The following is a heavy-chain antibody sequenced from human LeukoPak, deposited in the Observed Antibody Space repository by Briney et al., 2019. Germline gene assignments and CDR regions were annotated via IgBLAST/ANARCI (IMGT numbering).Heavy chain of an antibody. V-gene: IGHV1-8*02. D-gene: IGHD3-3*01. J-gene: IGHJ6*03. CDR1: GYTFSTYG. CDR2: MNPNSGNT. Sequence: ASVKVSCAASGYTFSTYGISWVRQATGQGLEWMGWMNPNSGNTGYAQKFQGRVTMTRNTSISTAYMELSSLRSEDTAVYYCARGGAILAPYYYYYMDVWGKGTTVTVSS. CDR3: ARGGAILAPYYYYYMDV.